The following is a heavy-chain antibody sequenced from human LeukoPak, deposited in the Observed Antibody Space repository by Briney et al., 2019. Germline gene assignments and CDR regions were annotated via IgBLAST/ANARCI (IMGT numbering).Heavy chain of an antibody. CDR3: AKALYYYDTSE. D-gene: IGHD3-22*01. Sequence: GGSLRLSCAVSGFTFSSCAMSWVRQAPGKWLEWVSGISNSGGRTYYADSVKGRFTISRDTSKNTLYLQMNSLRAEDTAVYYCAKALYYYDTSEWGQGTLVTVSS. J-gene: IGHJ4*02. CDR1: GFTFSSCA. CDR2: ISNSGGRT. V-gene: IGHV3-23*01.